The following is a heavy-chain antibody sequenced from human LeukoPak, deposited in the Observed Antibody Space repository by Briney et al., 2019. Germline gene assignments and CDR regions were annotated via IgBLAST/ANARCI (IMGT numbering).Heavy chain of an antibody. V-gene: IGHV3-48*01. CDR1: GFTFSSYS. Sequence: GGSLRLSCAASGFTFSSYSMNWVRQAPGKGLEWVSYISGSSSTIYYADSVKGRFTISRDNAKNSLYLQMNSLRAEDTAVYYCARPVRPYDFWSGYYPYYYYYMDVWGKGTTVTVSS. CDR3: ARPVRPYDFWSGYYPYYYYYMDV. CDR2: ISGSSSTI. J-gene: IGHJ6*03. D-gene: IGHD3-3*01.